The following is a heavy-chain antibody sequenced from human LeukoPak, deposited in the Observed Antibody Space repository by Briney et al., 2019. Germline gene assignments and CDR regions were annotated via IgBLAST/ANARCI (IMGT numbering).Heavy chain of an antibody. CDR3: ASSSDRSFRLHSSSSDRWFDP. CDR2: INPNSGGT. V-gene: IGHV1-2*02. D-gene: IGHD6-6*01. CDR1: GYTFTGYY. Sequence: ASVKVSCKASGYTFTGYYMHWVRQAPGQGLEWMGWINPNSGGTNYAQKFQGRVTMTRDTSISTAYMELSRLRSDDTAVYYCASSSDRSFRLHSSSSDRWFDPWGQGTLVTVSS. J-gene: IGHJ5*02.